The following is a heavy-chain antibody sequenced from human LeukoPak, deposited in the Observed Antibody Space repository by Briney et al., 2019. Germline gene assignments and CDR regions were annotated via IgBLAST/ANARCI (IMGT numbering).Heavy chain of an antibody. CDR3: ARQSTVTTHFDY. CDR1: GFSVSSNY. J-gene: IGHJ4*02. CDR2: IFYSGST. Sequence: GSLRLSCAASGFSVSSNYMSWVRQPPGKGLEWIGSIFYSGSTYYNPSLKSRVTISVDTSKNQFSLKLSSVTAADTAVYYCARQSTVTTHFDYWGQGTLVTVSS. D-gene: IGHD4-17*01. V-gene: IGHV4-39*01.